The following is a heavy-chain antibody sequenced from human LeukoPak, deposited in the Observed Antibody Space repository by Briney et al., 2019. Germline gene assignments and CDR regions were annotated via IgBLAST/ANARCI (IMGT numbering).Heavy chain of an antibody. CDR3: ARQGVRGLNWFDP. V-gene: IGHV5-51*01. D-gene: IGHD3-10*01. Sequence: GESLKISCKGSGYSFTSYWIGWVRQMPRKGLEWMGIIYPGDSDTRYSPSFQGQVTISADKSISTAYLQWSSLKASDAAMYYCARQGVRGLNWFDPWGQGTLVTVSS. CDR1: GYSFTSYW. J-gene: IGHJ5*02. CDR2: IYPGDSDT.